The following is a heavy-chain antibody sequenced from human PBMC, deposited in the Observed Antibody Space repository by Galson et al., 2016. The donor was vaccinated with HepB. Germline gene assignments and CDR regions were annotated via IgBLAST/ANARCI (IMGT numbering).Heavy chain of an antibody. CDR2: ITSSNTYT. D-gene: IGHD3-10*01. J-gene: IGHJ6*02. Sequence: SLRLSCAASGSTFSDYNLNWVRQAPGKGLAWVSSITSSNTYTYYADSVKGRFTISRDNAKNSLYLHMNSLRAEDTAMYYCAREIGYVRFGYHYGMDVWGQGTTVTVSS. CDR1: GSTFSDYN. V-gene: IGHV3-21*06. CDR3: AREIGYVRFGYHYGMDV.